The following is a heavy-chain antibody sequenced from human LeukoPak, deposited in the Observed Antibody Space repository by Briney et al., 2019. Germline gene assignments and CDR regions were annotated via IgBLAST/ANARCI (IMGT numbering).Heavy chain of an antibody. J-gene: IGHJ3*02. V-gene: IGHV3-7*01. Sequence: GGSLRLSCAASGFTFSGSAMHWVRQAPGKGLEWVANINLDGSEKSYVDSVEGRFTISRDNAKNSLYLQMNSLRGEDTAVYYCARDSERSSSFAFDIWGQGTMVTASS. D-gene: IGHD3-3*02. CDR3: ARDSERSSSFAFDI. CDR1: GFTFSGSA. CDR2: INLDGSEK.